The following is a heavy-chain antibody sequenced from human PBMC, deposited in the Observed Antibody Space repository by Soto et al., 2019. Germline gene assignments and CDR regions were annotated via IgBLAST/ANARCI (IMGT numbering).Heavy chain of an antibody. CDR2: IKQDGSEK. V-gene: IGHV3-7*01. J-gene: IGHJ4*02. D-gene: IGHD5-18*01. CDR1: GLTFSSYW. CDR3: ARHAMATTDY. Sequence: GRSLRLSCAASGLTFSSYWMSWVRQAPGKGLEWVANIKQDGSEKYYVDSVKGRFTSSRDNAKNSLYLQMNSLRAEDTAVYYCARHAMATTDYWGQGTLVTVSS.